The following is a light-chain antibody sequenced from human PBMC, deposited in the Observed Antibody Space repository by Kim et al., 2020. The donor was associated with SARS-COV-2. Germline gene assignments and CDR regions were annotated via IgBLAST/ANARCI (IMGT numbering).Light chain of an antibody. V-gene: IGLV4-69*01. CDR1: SGHSNYA. CDR2: LNNDGSH. Sequence: QPVLTQSPSASASLGASVKLTCTLSSGHSNYAIAWHQQQPEKGPRYLMKLNNDGSHIKGAGIPDRFSGSSSGAERYLTISSLQSEDEADYYCQTWGTDIVFGGGTQLTVL. J-gene: IGLJ2*01. CDR3: QTWGTDIV.